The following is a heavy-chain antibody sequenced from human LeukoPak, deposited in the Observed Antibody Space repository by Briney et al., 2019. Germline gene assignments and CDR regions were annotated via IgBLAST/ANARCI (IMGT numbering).Heavy chain of an antibody. D-gene: IGHD4-23*01. Sequence: AGSLRLSCAASGFTFSGYSMNWVRQAPGKGLEWVSYIRSSGSPIYYADSVKGRFTISRDNAKNSVYLQMNSLRAEDTAVYYCARGNDYGGNYYWYFDLWGRSTLHTVSS. J-gene: IGHJ2*01. CDR3: ARGNDYGGNYYWYFDL. V-gene: IGHV3-48*01. CDR2: IRSSGSPI. CDR1: GFTFSGYS.